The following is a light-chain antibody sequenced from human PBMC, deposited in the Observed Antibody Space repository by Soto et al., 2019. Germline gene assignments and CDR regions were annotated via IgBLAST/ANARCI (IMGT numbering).Light chain of an antibody. CDR1: HSVSGD. J-gene: IGKJ5*01. V-gene: IGKV3-15*01. Sequence: EIVLMQSPATLALSPGERATLSCRASHSVSGDLAWYQQKPGQPPRLLIYDSSTRATGIPAGFSGSGSGTEFTLTISSLQSEDFAVYYCQQYHNWPMTFGQGTRLEIK. CDR2: DSS. CDR3: QQYHNWPMT.